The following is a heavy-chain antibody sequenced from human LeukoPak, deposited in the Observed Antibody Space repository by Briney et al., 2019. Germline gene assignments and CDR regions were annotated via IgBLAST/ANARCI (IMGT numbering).Heavy chain of an antibody. CDR1: GFTFSSYA. CDR3: AKTRQGYYYDSSGRDAFDI. D-gene: IGHD3-22*01. V-gene: IGHV3-23*01. Sequence: SGGSLRLSCAASGFTFSSYAMSWVRQAPGKGLEWVSAISGSGGSTYYADSVKGRFTISRDNSKNTLYLQMNSLRAEDTAVYYCAKTRQGYYYDSSGRDAFDIWGQGTMVTVSS. CDR2: ISGSGGST. J-gene: IGHJ3*02.